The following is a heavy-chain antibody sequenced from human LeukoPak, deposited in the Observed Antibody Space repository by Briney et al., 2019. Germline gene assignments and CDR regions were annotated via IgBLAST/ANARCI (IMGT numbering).Heavy chain of an antibody. Sequence: GASVKVSCKVSGYTLTELSMHWVRQAPGKGLEWMGGFDPEDGETIYAQKFQGRVTMTEDTFTDTAYMELSSLRSEDTAVYYCATISPRGGGSYSDAFDIWGQGTMVTVSS. CDR1: GYTLTELS. D-gene: IGHD1-26*01. CDR3: ATISPRGGGSYSDAFDI. V-gene: IGHV1-24*01. J-gene: IGHJ3*02. CDR2: FDPEDGET.